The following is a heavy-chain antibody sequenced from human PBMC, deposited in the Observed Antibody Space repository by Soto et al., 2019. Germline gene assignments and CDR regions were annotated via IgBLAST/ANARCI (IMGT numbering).Heavy chain of an antibody. J-gene: IGHJ3*02. D-gene: IGHD3-22*01. CDR3: ARHPDYDSSGYYHGPFDI. Sequence: GESLKISCESFGYTFTKYWIGWVRQVPGTGLEWMGIIYPRDSDTRYRPSFQGQVTISADKCISTAYLQWSSLKGSETAMYYCARHPDYDSSGYYHGPFDIWGQGTMVTVSS. V-gene: IGHV5-51*01. CDR2: IYPRDSDT. CDR1: GYTFTKYW.